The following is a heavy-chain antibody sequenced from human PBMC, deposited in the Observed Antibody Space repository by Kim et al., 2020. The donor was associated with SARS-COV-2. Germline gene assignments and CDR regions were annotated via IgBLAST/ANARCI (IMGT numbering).Heavy chain of an antibody. J-gene: IGHJ4*02. D-gene: IGHD6-13*01. CDR1: GFTFSSYE. Sequence: GGSLRLSCAASGFTFSSYEMNWVRQAPGKGLEWVSYISSSGSTIYYADSVKGRFTISRDNAKNSLYLQMNSLRAEDTAVYYCVVYSSSWFFDYWGQGTLVTVSS. V-gene: IGHV3-48*03. CDR2: ISSSGSTI. CDR3: VVYSSSWFFDY.